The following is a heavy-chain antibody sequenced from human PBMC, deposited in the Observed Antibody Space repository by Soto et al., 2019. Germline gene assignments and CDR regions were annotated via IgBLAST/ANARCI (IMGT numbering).Heavy chain of an antibody. CDR1: GGSVSSGSYY. D-gene: IGHD6-19*01. J-gene: IGHJ6*02. V-gene: IGHV4-61*01. CDR3: ATKTGGGWEDGMDV. Sequence: SETLSLTCTVSGGSVSSGSYYCSWIRQPPGKGLEWIGYIYYSGSTNYNPSLKSRVTISVDTSKNQFSLKLSSVTAADAAVYYCATKTGGGWEDGMDVWGQGTTVTVSS. CDR2: IYYSGST.